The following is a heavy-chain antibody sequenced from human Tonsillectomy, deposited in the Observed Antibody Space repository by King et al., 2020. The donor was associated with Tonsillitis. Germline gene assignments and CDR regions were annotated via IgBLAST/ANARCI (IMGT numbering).Heavy chain of an antibody. D-gene: IGHD3-3*01. CDR3: ADYDFWSGYFDS. J-gene: IGHJ4*02. Sequence: PLQESGPGLVKPSQTLSLTCTVSGGSISSGGYYWTWIRQHPGQGLEYIGYIYYSGSTYCNPSLKSRVTISVDTSKNQFSLKLSSVTAADTAVYYCADYDFWSGYFDSWGQGTLVTVSS. V-gene: IGHV4-31*03. CDR1: GGSISSGGYY. CDR2: IYYSGST.